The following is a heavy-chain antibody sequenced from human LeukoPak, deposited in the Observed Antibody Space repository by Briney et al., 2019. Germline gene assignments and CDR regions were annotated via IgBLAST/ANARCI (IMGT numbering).Heavy chain of an antibody. J-gene: IGHJ4*02. V-gene: IGHV3-66*01. CDR3: VRGADGSYPKKSCFDY. D-gene: IGHD1-26*01. Sequence: GGPLRLSCAASGFTVSSNYMSWVRQAPGKGLECVSVIYSGGGGTYYADSVKGRFSISRDNSKNTVYLQMNSLRAEDTAVYYCVRGADGSYPKKSCFDYWGQGSLVTVSS. CDR2: IYSGGGGT. CDR1: GFTVSSNY.